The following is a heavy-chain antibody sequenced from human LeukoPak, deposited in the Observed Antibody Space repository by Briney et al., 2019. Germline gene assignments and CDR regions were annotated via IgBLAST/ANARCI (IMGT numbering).Heavy chain of an antibody. CDR2: IYPGDSDT. CDR3: ARPQIWGNDAFDI. Sequence: GESLKISCKGSGYSFTSYWIGWVRQVPGKGLEWMGIIYPGDSDTRYSPSFQGQVTISADKSISTAYLQWSSLKASDTAMYYCARPQIWGNDAFDIWGQGTMVTVSS. CDR1: GYSFTSYW. D-gene: IGHD7-27*01. J-gene: IGHJ3*02. V-gene: IGHV5-51*01.